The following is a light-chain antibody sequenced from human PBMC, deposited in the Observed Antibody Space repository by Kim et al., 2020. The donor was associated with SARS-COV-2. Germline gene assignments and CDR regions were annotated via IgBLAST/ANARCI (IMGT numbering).Light chain of an antibody. V-gene: IGKV3-20*01. CDR1: ESLTDNH. CDR2: RTS. CDR3: QQYVISPRT. Sequence: EIVMTQSPGPLSLSPGERATLSCRASESLTDNHLAWYQQKPGQAPRLLIYRTSSRAAGVPDRFSGRGSGTDFTLTISRLEPEDFAVYYCQQYVISPRTFGQRTKVDIK. J-gene: IGKJ1*01.